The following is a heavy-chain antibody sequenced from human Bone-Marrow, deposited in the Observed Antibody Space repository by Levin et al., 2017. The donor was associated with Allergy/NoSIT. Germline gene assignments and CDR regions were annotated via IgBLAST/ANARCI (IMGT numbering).Heavy chain of an antibody. CDR1: GASMTDFY. Sequence: SQTFSLNCTVSGASMTDFYWSWNRQSPGKGLEWIGYAFYSGTTTYNPSLRSRVTISVHTSKNQFSLQLTSVTAADTAMYYCARRVVGATNWFDPWGQGILVTVSS. D-gene: IGHD1-26*01. V-gene: IGHV4-59*01. CDR2: AFYSGTT. CDR3: ARRVVGATNWFDP. J-gene: IGHJ5*02.